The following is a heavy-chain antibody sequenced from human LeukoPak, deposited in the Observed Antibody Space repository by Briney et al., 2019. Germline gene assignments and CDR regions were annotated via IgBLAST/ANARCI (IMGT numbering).Heavy chain of an antibody. D-gene: IGHD3-22*01. CDR2: IIPIFGTA. CDR1: GGTFSSYA. Sequence: SVKVSCKASGGTFSSYAISWVRQAPGQGLKWMGGIIPIFGTANYAQKFQGRVTITADESTSTAYMELSSLRSEDTAVYYCARVRYYYDSSGYYDFDYWGQGTLVTVSS. J-gene: IGHJ4*02. CDR3: ARVRYYYDSSGYYDFDY. V-gene: IGHV1-69*01.